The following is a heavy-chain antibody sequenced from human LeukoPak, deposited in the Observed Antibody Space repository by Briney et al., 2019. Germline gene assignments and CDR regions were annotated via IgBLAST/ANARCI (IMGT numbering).Heavy chain of an antibody. CDR3: VKDDYGVPGWYFDL. CDR1: GFTFSDYH. D-gene: IGHD4/OR15-4a*01. CDR2: ISSRGDIT. J-gene: IGHJ2*01. V-gene: IGHV3-23*01. Sequence: GGSLRLSCAASGFTFSDYHMSWIRQAPGKGLEWVSAISSRGDITYYADSVKGRFTITRDNSKNTLYLQMNSLRAGDTAIYYCVKDDYGVPGWYFDLWGRGTLVTVSS.